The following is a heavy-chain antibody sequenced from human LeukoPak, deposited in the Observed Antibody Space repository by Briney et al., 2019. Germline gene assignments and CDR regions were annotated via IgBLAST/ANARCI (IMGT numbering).Heavy chain of an antibody. D-gene: IGHD2-15*01. Sequence: PSQTLSLTCTVSGGSISSSSYYWGWIRQPPGKGLEWIGSIHYSGSTNYNPSLKSRVTISVDTSKNQFSLKLSSVTAADTAVYYCARGYCSGGSCYSYYYYNYMDVWGKGTTVTVSS. CDR3: ARGYCSGGSCYSYYYYNYMDV. V-gene: IGHV4-39*07. CDR2: IHYSGST. CDR1: GGSISSSSYY. J-gene: IGHJ6*03.